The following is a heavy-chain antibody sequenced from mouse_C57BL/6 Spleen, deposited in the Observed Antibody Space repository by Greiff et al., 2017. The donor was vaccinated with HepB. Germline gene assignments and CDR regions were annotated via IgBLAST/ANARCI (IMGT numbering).Heavy chain of an antibody. V-gene: IGHV1-81*01. CDR1: GYTFTSYG. CDR3: ARKGGFPPSMDY. J-gene: IGHJ4*01. Sequence: VKLQESGAELARPGASVKLSCKASGYTFTSYGISWVKQRTGQGLEWIGEIYPRSGNTYYNEKFKGKATLTADKSSSTAYMELRSLTSEDSAVYFCARKGGFPPSMDYWGQGTSVTVSS. CDR2: IYPRSGNT.